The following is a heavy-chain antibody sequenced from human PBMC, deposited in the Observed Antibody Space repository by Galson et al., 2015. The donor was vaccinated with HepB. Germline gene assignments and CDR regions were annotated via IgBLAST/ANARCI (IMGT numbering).Heavy chain of an antibody. Sequence: SLRLSCAASGFTFSGAWMSWVRQAPGKGLELVGRIKSKTDGGATDYTAPVKGRFTISRDDSKNTLYLQMNSLKIEDTAVYYCVTDRRWELITANFDYWGQGTLVTVSS. V-gene: IGHV3-15*01. D-gene: IGHD4-23*01. CDR1: GFTFSGAW. CDR2: IKSKTDGGAT. J-gene: IGHJ4*02. CDR3: VTDRRWELITANFDY.